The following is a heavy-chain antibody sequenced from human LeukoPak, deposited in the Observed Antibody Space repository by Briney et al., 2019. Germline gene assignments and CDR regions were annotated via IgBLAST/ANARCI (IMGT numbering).Heavy chain of an antibody. CDR3: ASAENGINWFDP. CDR1: GGSISSSSYY. D-gene: IGHD1-1*01. J-gene: IGHJ5*02. V-gene: IGHV4-39*07. CDR2: IYYSGST. Sequence: SETLSLTCTVSGGSISSSSYYWGWIRQPPGKGLEWIGSIYYSGSTYYNPSLKSRVTISVDTSKNQFSLKLSSVTAADTAVYYCASAENGINWFDPWGQGTLVTVSS.